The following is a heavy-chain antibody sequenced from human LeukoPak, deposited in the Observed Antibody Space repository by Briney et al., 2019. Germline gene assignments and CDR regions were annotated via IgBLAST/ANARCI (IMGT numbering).Heavy chain of an antibody. V-gene: IGHV1-18*01. CDR2: ISAYNGNT. J-gene: IGHJ4*02. Sequence: ASVKVSCKASGYTFTSYGIGWVRQAPGQGLEWMGWISAYNGNTNYAQKLQGRVTMTTDTSTSTAYMELRSLRSDDTAVYYCASRSYYDSSGYYGYWGQGTLVTVSS. CDR1: GYTFTSYG. CDR3: ASRSYYDSSGYYGY. D-gene: IGHD3-22*01.